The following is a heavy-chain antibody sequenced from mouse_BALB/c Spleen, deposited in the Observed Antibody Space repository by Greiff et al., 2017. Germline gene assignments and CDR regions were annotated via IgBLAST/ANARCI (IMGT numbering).Heavy chain of an antibody. CDR1: GYSFTGYF. Sequence: EVQLQQSGPELVKPGASVKISCKASGYSFTGYFMNWVKQSPGKSLEWIGRINPYNGDTFYNQKFKGKATLTVDKSSSTAHLELLSLTSEDSAVYDCGRRSLDYYCSSPAWFAYWGQGTLVTVSA. J-gene: IGHJ3*01. D-gene: IGHD1-1*01. V-gene: IGHV1-37*01. CDR2: INPYNGDT. CDR3: GRRSLDYYCSSPAWFAY.